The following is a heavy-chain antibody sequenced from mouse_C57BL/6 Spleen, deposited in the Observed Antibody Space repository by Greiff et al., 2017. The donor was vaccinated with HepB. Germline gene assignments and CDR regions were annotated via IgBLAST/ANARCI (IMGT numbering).Heavy chain of an antibody. J-gene: IGHJ2*01. CDR3: ARRSDGGYDFEC. D-gene: IGHD2-3*01. CDR1: GYAFSSSW. Sequence: QVQLQQSGPELVKPGASVKISCKASGYAFSSSWMNWVKQRPGKGLEWIGRIYPGDGDTNYNGKFKGKATLTADKSSSTAYMQLSSLTSEDSAVYYCARRSDGGYDFECWGKGTTLTVSS. V-gene: IGHV1-82*01. CDR2: IYPGDGDT.